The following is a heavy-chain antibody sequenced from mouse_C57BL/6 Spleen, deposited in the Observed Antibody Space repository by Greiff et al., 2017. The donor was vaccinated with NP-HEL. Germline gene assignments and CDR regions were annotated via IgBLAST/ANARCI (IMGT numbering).Heavy chain of an antibody. V-gene: IGHV1-53*01. CDR2: INPSNGGT. CDR1: GYTFTSYW. J-gene: IGHJ3*01. Sequence: VQLQQSGTELVKPGASVKLSCKASGYTFTSYWMHWVKQRPGQGLEWIGNINPSNGGTNYNEQFKSKATLTVDKSSSTAYMQLSSLTSEDSAVYYCARELDSAGHFAYWGQGTLVTVSA. D-gene: IGHD3-2*02. CDR3: ARELDSAGHFAY.